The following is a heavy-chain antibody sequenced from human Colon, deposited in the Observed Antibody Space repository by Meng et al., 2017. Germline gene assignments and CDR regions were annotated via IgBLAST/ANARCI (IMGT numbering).Heavy chain of an antibody. CDR1: GASITSNY. Sequence: SETLSLTCTVSGASITSNYWSWIRQPAGKGLEWIGRIYTTGDTNYNPSLKSRVAMSVDTSKNQFSLELNSVTAADRAVYYCARDRIVGAALSNAFDLWGQGIKITVSS. CDR3: ARDRIVGAALSNAFDL. V-gene: IGHV4-4*07. D-gene: IGHD1-26*01. J-gene: IGHJ3*01. CDR2: IYTTGDT.